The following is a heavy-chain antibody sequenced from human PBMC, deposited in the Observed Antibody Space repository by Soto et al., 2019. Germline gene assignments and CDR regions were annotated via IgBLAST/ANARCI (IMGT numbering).Heavy chain of an antibody. D-gene: IGHD3-10*01. Sequence: SGPTLVNPTQTLTLTCSFSGFSLSTSGVRVSWIRQPPGKALEWLARIDWDDDKFYSTSLKTRLTISKDTSKNQVVLTMTNMDPVDTATYYCARAYGSSPFVYWGQGTLVTVSS. CDR1: GFSLSTSGVR. CDR2: IDWDDDK. J-gene: IGHJ4*02. V-gene: IGHV2-70*04. CDR3: ARAYGSSPFVY.